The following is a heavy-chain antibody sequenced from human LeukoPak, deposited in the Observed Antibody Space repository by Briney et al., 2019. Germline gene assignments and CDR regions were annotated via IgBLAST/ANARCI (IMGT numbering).Heavy chain of an antibody. J-gene: IGHJ4*02. D-gene: IGHD5-24*01. Sequence: GESLKISCKGSGYSSTAYWIGWVRQMPGKGLEWMGIIYPGDSDTKYSPSFQGQVTISADKSISTAYLQWSSLKASDTAMYYCARGLGRWLKLSVFDYWGQGTLVTVSS. CDR2: IYPGDSDT. CDR3: ARGLGRWLKLSVFDY. CDR1: GYSSTAYW. V-gene: IGHV5-51*01.